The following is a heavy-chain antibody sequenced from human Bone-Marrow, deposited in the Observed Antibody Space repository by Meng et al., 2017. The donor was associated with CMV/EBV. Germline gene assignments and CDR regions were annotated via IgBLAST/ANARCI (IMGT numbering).Heavy chain of an antibody. CDR3: ATPLNCSSTSCLDY. V-gene: IGHV1-69*05. J-gene: IGHJ4*02. CDR2: IIPIFGTA. CDR1: GCTFSSYA. Sequence: KASGCTFSSYAISWVRQAPGQGLEWMGGIIPIFGTANYAQKFQGRVTITTDESTSTAYMELSSLRSEDTAVYYCATPLNCSSTSCLDYWGQGTLVTVSS. D-gene: IGHD2-2*01.